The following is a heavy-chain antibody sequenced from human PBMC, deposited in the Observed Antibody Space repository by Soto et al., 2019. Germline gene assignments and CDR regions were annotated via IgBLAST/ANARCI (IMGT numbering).Heavy chain of an antibody. CDR3: ARSSGGVYGIIIGGTNWFGP. CDR1: ADTFTSYF. D-gene: IGHD3-10*01. V-gene: IGHV1-46*01. J-gene: IGHJ5*02. Sequence: VQLVQSGAEVRKPGASVKVSCKAPADTFTSYFINWVRQTPGQGLEWMGIINPNGGSTRYAQKFQDRVTLTRDTPASTVYMEMRNLTSDDTALYFCARSSGGVYGIIIGGTNWFGPCGQGTRVTVSS. CDR2: INPNGGST.